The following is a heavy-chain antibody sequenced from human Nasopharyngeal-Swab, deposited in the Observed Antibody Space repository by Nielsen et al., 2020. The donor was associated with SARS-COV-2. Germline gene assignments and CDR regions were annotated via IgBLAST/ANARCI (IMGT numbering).Heavy chain of an antibody. CDR1: GGSNSSSSYY. D-gene: IGHD4-11*01. CDR3: ARSTVAYYYYYMDV. CDR2: IYYSGST. J-gene: IGHJ6*03. Sequence: LSCTVSGGSNSSSSYYWGWFRQPPGKGLEWIGSIYYSGSTYYNPSLKSRVTISVDTSKNQFSLKLSSVTAADTAVYYCARSTVAYYYYYMDVWGKGTTVTVSS. V-gene: IGHV4-39*07.